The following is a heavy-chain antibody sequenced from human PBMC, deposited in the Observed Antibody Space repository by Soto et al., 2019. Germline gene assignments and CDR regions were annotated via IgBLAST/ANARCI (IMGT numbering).Heavy chain of an antibody. D-gene: IGHD2-15*01. CDR1: GYTFTSYY. V-gene: IGHV1-46*01. CDR2: INPSGGST. CDR3: ARARNRGYCSGGSCYVSRLYYGTEV. Sequence: ASVNVSCKASGYTFTSYYIHWVRQAPGQGPEWMGIINPSGGSTSYAQKFQGRVTMTRDTSTSTVYMELSSLRSEDTAVYYCARARNRGYCSGGSCYVSRLYYGTEVWGQGNPVSVSS. J-gene: IGHJ6*02.